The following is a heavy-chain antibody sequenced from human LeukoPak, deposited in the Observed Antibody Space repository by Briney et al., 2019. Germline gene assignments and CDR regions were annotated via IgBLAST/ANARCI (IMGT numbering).Heavy chain of an antibody. V-gene: IGHV1-18*01. Sequence: GASVKVSCKASGYTFTSYGISWVRQAPGQGLEWMGWISAYNGNTNYAQKLQGRVTMTTGTSTSTAYMELRSLRSDDTAVYYCASGITMVRGVIGDGYFDYWGQGTLVTVSS. D-gene: IGHD3-10*01. CDR2: ISAYNGNT. CDR3: ASGITMVRGVIGDGYFDY. CDR1: GYTFTSYG. J-gene: IGHJ4*02.